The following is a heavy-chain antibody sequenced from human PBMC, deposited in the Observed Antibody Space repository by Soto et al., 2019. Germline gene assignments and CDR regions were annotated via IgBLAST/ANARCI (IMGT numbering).Heavy chain of an antibody. CDR3: ARDIDWAFDY. D-gene: IGHD3-9*01. Sequence: GGSLRLSCTASGFTFSRHAMTWVRQAPGKGLEWVSDISVSSASIYYADSVKGRFTVSRDNAQNSLFLLMNSLRAEDTAVYYCARDIDWAFDYWGQGTLVTVSS. CDR1: GFTFSRHA. J-gene: IGHJ4*02. CDR2: ISVSSASI. V-gene: IGHV3-23*01.